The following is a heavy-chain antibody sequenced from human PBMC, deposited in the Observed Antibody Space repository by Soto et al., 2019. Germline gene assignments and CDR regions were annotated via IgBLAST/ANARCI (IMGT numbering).Heavy chain of an antibody. CDR1: GASISGFY. Sequence: SETLSLTCTVSGASISGFYWSCLRKSAGKGLEGIGRIYATGTTDYNPSLKSRVMMSVDTSKKQFSLKLRSVNAADTAVYYCVRDGTKTLRDWFDPWGQGISVTVS. CDR2: IYATGTT. CDR3: VRDGTKTLRDWFDP. V-gene: IGHV4-4*07. J-gene: IGHJ5*02. D-gene: IGHD1-1*01.